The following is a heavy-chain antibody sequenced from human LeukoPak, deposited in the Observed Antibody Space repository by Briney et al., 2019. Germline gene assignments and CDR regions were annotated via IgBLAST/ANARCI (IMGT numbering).Heavy chain of an antibody. V-gene: IGHV3-23*01. CDR3: ANPDRGVTLRNPLDY. J-gene: IGHJ4*02. Sequence: GGSLRLSCAASGFTFSSYAMSWVRQAPGKGLEWVSAISGSGGSTYYADSVKGRFTISRDNPKTTLYVQMNSLRAEDTAVYYCANPDRGVTLRNPLDYWGQGTLVTVSS. D-gene: IGHD3-10*01. CDR2: ISGSGGST. CDR1: GFTFSSYA.